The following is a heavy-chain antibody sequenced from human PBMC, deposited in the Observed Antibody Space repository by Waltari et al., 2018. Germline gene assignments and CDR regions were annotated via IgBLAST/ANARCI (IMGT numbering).Heavy chain of an antibody. CDR3: AMSLTVLVRAEH. V-gene: IGHV3-23*04. J-gene: IGHJ1*01. CDR1: GFTFSSYA. Sequence: EVRLVESGGGLVKPGGSIRLSCAASGFTFSSYAMNWVRQAPGKGLEWFAGLSGSGSRTFYAAYVKGRLTISRDNSKNTLYAQMTSLTTEDTATYYCAMSLTVLVRAEHWGQGTLVAVSS. D-gene: IGHD1-26*01. CDR2: LSGSGSRT.